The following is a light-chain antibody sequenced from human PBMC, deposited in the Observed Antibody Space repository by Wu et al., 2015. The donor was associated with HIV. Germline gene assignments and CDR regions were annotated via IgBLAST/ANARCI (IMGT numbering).Light chain of an antibody. V-gene: IGKV3D-20*02. CDR2: DAS. CDR3: QQRSNWPSLT. CDR1: QNIGSSY. J-gene: IGKJ4*01. Sequence: EITLTQSPDTLSLSPGEGVTLSCGASQNIGSSYLAWYQQRPGLAPRLLIYDASTRAIGVPDRFSGSGSGTGFTLTISRLEPEDFALYYCQQRSNWPSLTFGGGTKVEIK.